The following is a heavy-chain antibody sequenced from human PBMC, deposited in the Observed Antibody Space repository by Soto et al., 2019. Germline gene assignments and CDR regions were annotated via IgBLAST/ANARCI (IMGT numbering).Heavy chain of an antibody. CDR1: GGSISSYY. Sequence: SETLSLTCTVSGGSISSYYWSWIRQPPGKGLEWIGYIYYSGSTNYNPSLKSRVTISVDTSKDQFSLKLSSVTAADTAVYYCARLQDYYDLGSYYYYYAMDVWGQGTTVTVSS. V-gene: IGHV4-59*08. CDR2: IYYSGST. CDR3: ARLQDYYDLGSYYYYYAMDV. D-gene: IGHD3-22*01. J-gene: IGHJ6*02.